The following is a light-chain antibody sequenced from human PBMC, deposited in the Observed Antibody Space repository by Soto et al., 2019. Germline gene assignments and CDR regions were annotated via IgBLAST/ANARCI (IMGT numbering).Light chain of an antibody. CDR1: QSVSSSY. Sequence: EIVLTQSPGTLSLSPGERATLSCRASQSVSSSYLAWYQQKPGQAPRLLIYGASSRATGIPDRFSGSGSGTDFTLTLSRLAPEDFAVYYCQQYGSSPYTFGQGTKLEIK. CDR3: QQYGSSPYT. J-gene: IGKJ2*01. V-gene: IGKV3-20*01. CDR2: GAS.